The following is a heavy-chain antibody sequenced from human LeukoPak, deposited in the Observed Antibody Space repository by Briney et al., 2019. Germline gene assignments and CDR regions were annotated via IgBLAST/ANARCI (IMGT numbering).Heavy chain of an antibody. D-gene: IGHD3-22*01. Sequence: SVKVSCKASGGTFSSYAISWVRQAPGQGLEWMGRITPILGIANYAQKFQGGVTITADKSTSTAYMEPSSLRSEDTAVYYCARDQAPYYYDSSGYSNLDYWGQGTLVTVSS. J-gene: IGHJ4*02. CDR1: GGTFSSYA. V-gene: IGHV1-69*04. CDR3: ARDQAPYYYDSSGYSNLDY. CDR2: ITPILGIA.